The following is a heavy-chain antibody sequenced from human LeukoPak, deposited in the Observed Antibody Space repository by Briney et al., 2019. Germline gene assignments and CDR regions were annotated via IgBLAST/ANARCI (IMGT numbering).Heavy chain of an antibody. CDR2: IDHSGST. Sequence: SETVSLTCAVDGGSFSGYYWSWIRQPAGKGLEWVGEIDHSGSTNYNPFLKSRVPISVDTSKNQFSLKLSSVTAADTAVYYCARGYDSSGYQDYWGQGTLVTVSS. CDR1: GGSFSGYY. J-gene: IGHJ4*02. V-gene: IGHV4-34*01. CDR3: ARGYDSSGYQDY. D-gene: IGHD3-22*01.